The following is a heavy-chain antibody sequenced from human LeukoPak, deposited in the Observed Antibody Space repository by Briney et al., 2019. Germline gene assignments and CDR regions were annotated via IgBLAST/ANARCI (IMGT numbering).Heavy chain of an antibody. Sequence: APVKVSCKASGYTFTNYGISWVRQAPGQGLEWMGWISAYNGNTNYAQKLQGRVTMTTDTSTSTAYMELRSLRSDDTAVYYCARGDSSGSYWYFDLWGRGTLVTVSS. CDR3: ARGDSSGSYWYFDL. J-gene: IGHJ2*01. D-gene: IGHD3-22*01. V-gene: IGHV1-18*01. CDR2: ISAYNGNT. CDR1: GYTFTNYG.